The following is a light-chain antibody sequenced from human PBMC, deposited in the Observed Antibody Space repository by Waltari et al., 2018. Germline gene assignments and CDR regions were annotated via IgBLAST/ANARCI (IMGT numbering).Light chain of an antibody. CDR1: QSISSY. J-gene: IGKJ4*01. CDR2: AAS. CDR3: QQSYSTPPT. V-gene: IGKV1-39*01. Sequence: IQITQSPSSLSTAVGDRVTITGRASQSISSYLNWYQKKPGQAPNLLIYAASSLQSGVPSRFSGSGSGTDFTLTISSLQPEDFATYYCQQSYSTPPTFGGGTKVEIK.